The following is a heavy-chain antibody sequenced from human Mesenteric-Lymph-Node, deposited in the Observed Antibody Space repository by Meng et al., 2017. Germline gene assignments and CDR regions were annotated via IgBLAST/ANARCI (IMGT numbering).Heavy chain of an antibody. Sequence: GGSLRLSCVASGFTFISYAMNWVRQAPGKGLEWVSGVSGVGGNTYYADSVRGRFTISRDNSKNTLYLQMNSLREEDTALYYCARGLYYYDPPAEAFDIWGQGTMVTVSS. CDR1: GFTFISYA. J-gene: IGHJ3*02. CDR2: VSGVGGNT. D-gene: IGHD3-22*01. CDR3: ARGLYYYDPPAEAFDI. V-gene: IGHV3-23*01.